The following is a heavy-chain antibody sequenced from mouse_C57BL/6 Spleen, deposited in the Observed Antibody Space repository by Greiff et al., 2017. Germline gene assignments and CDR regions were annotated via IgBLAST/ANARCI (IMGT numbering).Heavy chain of an antibody. J-gene: IGHJ1*03. Sequence: EVHLVESGGGLVQPKGSLKLSCAASGFTFNTYAMHWVRQAPGKGLEWVARIRSKSSNYATYYADSVKNRFTISRDDSQSMLYLQMNNLKTEDTAMYYCVREYGSSYLSKGYFDVWGTGTTVTVSS. CDR3: VREYGSSYLSKGYFDV. D-gene: IGHD1-1*01. CDR1: GFTFNTYA. V-gene: IGHV10-3*01. CDR2: IRSKSSNYAT.